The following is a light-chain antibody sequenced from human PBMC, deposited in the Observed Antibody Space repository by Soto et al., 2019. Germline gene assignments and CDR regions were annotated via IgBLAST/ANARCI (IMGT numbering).Light chain of an antibody. CDR1: QVITND. J-gene: IGKJ1*01. Sequence: DIQMTQSPATLLPSVGEGGTITCRASQVITNDLGWYQQKPGKAPRRLIYAASSLQSGVPSRFSGSGSGTEFTLTISSLQPEDFATYYCLQHNTYPWTFGQGTKVDI. CDR2: AAS. V-gene: IGKV1-17*01. CDR3: LQHNTYPWT.